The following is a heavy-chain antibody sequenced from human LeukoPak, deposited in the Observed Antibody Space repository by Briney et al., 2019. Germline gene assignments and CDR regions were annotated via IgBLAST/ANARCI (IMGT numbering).Heavy chain of an antibody. CDR1: GGTFSSYA. V-gene: IGHV1-69*13. J-gene: IGHJ3*02. CDR3: ARPRYCSGGSCYLAFDI. CDR2: IIPIFGTA. D-gene: IGHD2-15*01. Sequence: SVKVSCKASGGTFSSYAISWVRQAPGQGLEWMGGIIPIFGTANYAQKFQGRVTITADESTSTAYMELSSLRSEDTAVYYCARPRYCSGGSCYLAFDIWGQGTMVTVSS.